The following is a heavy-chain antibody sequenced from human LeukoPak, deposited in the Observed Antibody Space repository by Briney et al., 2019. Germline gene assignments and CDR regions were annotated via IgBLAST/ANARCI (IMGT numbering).Heavy chain of an antibody. CDR2: ISSSSSTI. CDR3: ARDYGSHGEYFDY. J-gene: IGHJ4*02. CDR1: GFIFSNYN. Sequence: GSLRLSCAASGFIFSNYNMNWVRQAPGKGLEWLSYISSSSSTIYYADSVKGRFTISRDNAKNSVFLQMNSLRDEDTAVYYCARDYGSHGEYFDYWGQGTPVTVSS. V-gene: IGHV3-48*02. D-gene: IGHD3-10*01.